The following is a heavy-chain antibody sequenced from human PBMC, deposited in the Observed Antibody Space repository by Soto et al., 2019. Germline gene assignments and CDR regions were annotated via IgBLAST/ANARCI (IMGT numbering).Heavy chain of an antibody. V-gene: IGHV4-34*01. CDR3: ARGLIAVAGKDFDY. D-gene: IGHD6-19*01. CDR2: INHSGST. Sequence: SETLSLTCAVYGGSFSGYYWSWIRQPPGKGLEWIGEINHSGSTNYNPSLKSRVTISVDTSKNQFSLKLSSVTAADTAVYYCARGLIAVAGKDFDYWGQGTLVTVSS. CDR1: GGSFSGYY. J-gene: IGHJ4*02.